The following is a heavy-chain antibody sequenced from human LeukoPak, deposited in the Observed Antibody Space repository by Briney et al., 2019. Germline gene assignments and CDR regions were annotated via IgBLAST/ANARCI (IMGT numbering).Heavy chain of an antibody. J-gene: IGHJ3*02. CDR3: ARGGLGYCSGGSCYQGTFDI. Sequence: SETLSLTCTVSGGSISSSSYYWGWIRQPPGKGLEWIGSIYYSGSTYYNPSLKSRVTISVGTSKSQFSLKLSSVTAADTGVYYCARGGLGYCSGGSCYQGTFDIWGQGTMVTVSS. D-gene: IGHD2-15*01. CDR2: IYYSGST. V-gene: IGHV4-39*07. CDR1: GGSISSSSYY.